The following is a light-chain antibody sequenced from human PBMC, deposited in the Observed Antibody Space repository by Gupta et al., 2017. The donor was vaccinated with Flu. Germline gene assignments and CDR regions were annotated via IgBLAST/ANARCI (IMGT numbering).Light chain of an antibody. CDR1: QSLLHSNGYNY. CDR2: LGS. CDR3: MQALQTPWT. Sequence: DIVMTQSQPSLPVTPGEPAAISCRSSQSLLHSNGYNYLDWYLQKPGQSPQLLIYLGSNRASGVPDRFSGSGSGTDFTLKISRVDAEDVGVYYCMQALQTPWTFGQGTKVEIK. J-gene: IGKJ1*01. V-gene: IGKV2-28*01.